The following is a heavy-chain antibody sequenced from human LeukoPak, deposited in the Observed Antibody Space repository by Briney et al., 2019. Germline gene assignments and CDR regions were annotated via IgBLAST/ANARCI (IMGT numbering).Heavy chain of an antibody. D-gene: IGHD3-3*01. CDR2: IWYGGSNK. J-gene: IGHJ5*02. V-gene: IGHV3-30*02. Sequence: GGSLRLSCAASGFTFSSYGMHWVRQAPGKGLEWVAVIWYGGSNKYYADSVKGRFTISRDNSKNTLYLQMNSLRAEDTAVYYCAKDYYDFWSGSPSYNWFDPWGQGTLVTVSS. CDR1: GFTFSSYG. CDR3: AKDYYDFWSGSPSYNWFDP.